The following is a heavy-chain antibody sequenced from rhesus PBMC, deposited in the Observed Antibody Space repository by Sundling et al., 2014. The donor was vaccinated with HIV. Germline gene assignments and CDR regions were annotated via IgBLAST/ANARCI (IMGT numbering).Heavy chain of an antibody. Sequence: ELQLVESGGGLVQPGGSLRLSCSASGFTFSNYAIHWVRQAPGKGLEWVAVISSDGSKKFYADSVKDRFTISRDNSKNMLYLQMNNLKLEDTAVYYCAFYEDDYGYYYTHFAYWGRGSPWSPSPQ. D-gene: IGHD3-9*01. J-gene: IGHJ4*01. CDR1: GFTFSNYA. V-gene: IGHV3-54*02. CDR2: ISSDGSKK. CDR3: AFYEDDYGYYYTHFAY.